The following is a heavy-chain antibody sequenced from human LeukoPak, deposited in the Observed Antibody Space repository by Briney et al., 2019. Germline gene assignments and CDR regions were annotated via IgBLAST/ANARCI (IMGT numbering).Heavy chain of an antibody. CDR1: GFTVSSNY. Sequence: GGSLRLSCAASGFTVSSNYMSWVRQAPGKGLEWVSEIYSDGSTYYAASVKGRFSISRDNSENTLYLQMNSLRAEDTAVYYCAKAVGATPMKYYYYYYMDVWGKGTTVTISS. CDR2: IYSDGST. D-gene: IGHD1-26*01. V-gene: IGHV3-53*01. J-gene: IGHJ6*03. CDR3: AKAVGATPMKYYYYYYMDV.